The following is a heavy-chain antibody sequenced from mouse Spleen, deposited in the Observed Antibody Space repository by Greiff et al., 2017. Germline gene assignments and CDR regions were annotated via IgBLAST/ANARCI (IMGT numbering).Heavy chain of an antibody. J-gene: IGHJ2*01. Sequence: EVKLMESGPGLVKPSQSLSLTCSVTGYSITSGYYWNWIRQFPGNKLEWMGYISYDGSNNYNPSLKNRISITRDTSKNQFFLKLNSVTTEDTATYYCATKGYYYGSSYRDYFDYWGQGTTLTVSS. CDR2: ISYDGSN. CDR1: GYSITSGYY. CDR3: ATKGYYYGSSYRDYFDY. D-gene: IGHD1-1*01. V-gene: IGHV3-6*01.